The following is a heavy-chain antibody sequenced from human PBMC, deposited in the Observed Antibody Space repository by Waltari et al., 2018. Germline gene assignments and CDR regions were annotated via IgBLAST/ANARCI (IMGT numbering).Heavy chain of an antibody. Sequence: QVQLVQSGAEVKKTGASVKVCCKVSGYTLTELSMHWVRQAPGKGLEWMGCFDPEYGETIYAQKFQGRVTMTEDTSTDTAYMELSSLRSEDTAVYYCATSEPFCSSTSCYTEGYWGQGTLVTVSS. V-gene: IGHV1-24*01. CDR1: GYTLTELS. D-gene: IGHD2-2*02. J-gene: IGHJ4*02. CDR2: FDPEYGET. CDR3: ATSEPFCSSTSCYTEGY.